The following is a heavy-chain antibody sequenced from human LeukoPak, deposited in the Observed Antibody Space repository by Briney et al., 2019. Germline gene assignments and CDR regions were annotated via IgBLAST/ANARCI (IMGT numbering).Heavy chain of an antibody. D-gene: IGHD6-19*01. V-gene: IGHV5-51*01. CDR3: ARQHSSGWYYRWPNGWFDP. Sequence: GESLKISCKGSGYSFTSYWIGWVRQMPGKGLEWMGIIYPGDSDTRYSPSFQGQVTISADKSISTAYLRWSSLKASDTAMYYCARQHSSGWYYRWPNGWFDPRGQGTLVTVSS. CDR1: GYSFTSYW. CDR2: IYPGDSDT. J-gene: IGHJ5*02.